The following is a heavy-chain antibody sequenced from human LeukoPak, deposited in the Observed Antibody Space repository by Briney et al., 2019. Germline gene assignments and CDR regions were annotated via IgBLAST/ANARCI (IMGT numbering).Heavy chain of an antibody. Sequence: SETLSLTCAIYGGSFSGYYWSWSRQPPGKGLEWIGEINHSGSTNYNPSLKSRVTISVDTSKNQFSLKLSSVTAADTAVYYCARGSGSLAYWGQGTLVTVSS. CDR1: GGSFSGYY. CDR2: INHSGST. V-gene: IGHV4-34*01. CDR3: ARGSGSLAY. J-gene: IGHJ4*02. D-gene: IGHD1-26*01.